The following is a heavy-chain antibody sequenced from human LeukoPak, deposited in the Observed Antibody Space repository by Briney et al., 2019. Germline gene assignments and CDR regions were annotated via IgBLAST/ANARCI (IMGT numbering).Heavy chain of an antibody. CDR2: ISGSGGST. CDR1: GLTFSSYS. Sequence: GGSLRLSCAASGLTFSSYSMNWVRQAPGKGLEWVSAISGSGGSTYYADSVKGRFTISRDNSKNTLYLQMNSLRAEDTAVYYCANDIVFDYWGQGTLVTVSS. CDR3: ANDIVFDY. V-gene: IGHV3-23*01. D-gene: IGHD1-26*01. J-gene: IGHJ4*02.